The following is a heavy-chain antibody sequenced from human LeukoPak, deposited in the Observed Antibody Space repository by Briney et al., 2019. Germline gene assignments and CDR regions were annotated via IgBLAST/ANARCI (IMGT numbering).Heavy chain of an antibody. Sequence: ASVKVSCKASGYTFTGYYMHWVRQAPGQGLEWMGIINPSGGSTSYAQKFQGRVTNTRDTSASTAYMELSSLRSEDMAVYYCVRGVPGVYFYYYMDVWGKGTTVTVSS. J-gene: IGHJ6*03. D-gene: IGHD2-8*01. V-gene: IGHV1-46*01. CDR2: INPSGGST. CDR3: VRGVPGVYFYYYMDV. CDR1: GYTFTGYY.